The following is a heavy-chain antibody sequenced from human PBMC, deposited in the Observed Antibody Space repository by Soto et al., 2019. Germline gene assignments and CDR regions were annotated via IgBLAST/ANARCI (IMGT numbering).Heavy chain of an antibody. CDR1: GFTVSSNY. CDR2: IYSGGST. J-gene: IGHJ4*02. Sequence: EVQLVESGGGLVQPGGSLRLSCAASGFTVSSNYMSWVRQAPGKGLEWVSVIYSGGSTYYADSVKGRFTISRDNSKNTLYLQMNSLRAEDTAVYYCARDMARDSGSYYWGQGTLVTVSS. D-gene: IGHD1-26*01. CDR3: ARDMARDSGSYY. V-gene: IGHV3-66*01.